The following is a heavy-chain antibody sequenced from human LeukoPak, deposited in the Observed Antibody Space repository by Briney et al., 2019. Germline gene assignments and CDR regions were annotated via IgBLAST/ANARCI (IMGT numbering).Heavy chain of an antibody. Sequence: GGSLTLSCAPSGYPFVNNWMTWVRHAPGKGLEGVATIKQDGRETYYVDSVKGRFSISRDNARHSMYLQMNILRAEDAAVYYCARARYCANSVCHIGGGLDVWGPGTTVSVSS. D-gene: IGHD2-8*01. CDR3: ARARYCANSVCHIGGGLDV. J-gene: IGHJ6*02. V-gene: IGHV3-7*04. CDR2: IKQDGRET. CDR1: GYPFVNNW.